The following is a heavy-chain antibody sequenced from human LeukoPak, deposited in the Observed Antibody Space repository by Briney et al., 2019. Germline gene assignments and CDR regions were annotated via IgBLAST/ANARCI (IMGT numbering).Heavy chain of an antibody. Sequence: SETLSLTCSISGISVSGTAFYWSWVRQPAGKGLEWFGRFYAPGNANYNPSLGSRVSISMDTSKNEFSLRLSSVTAADTAVYFCTRGLVNDDCQMDVWGEGTAVTVSS. CDR2: FYAPGNA. CDR3: TRGLVNDDCQMDV. J-gene: IGHJ6*04. V-gene: IGHV4-61*02. CDR1: GISVSGTAFY. D-gene: IGHD2-21*02.